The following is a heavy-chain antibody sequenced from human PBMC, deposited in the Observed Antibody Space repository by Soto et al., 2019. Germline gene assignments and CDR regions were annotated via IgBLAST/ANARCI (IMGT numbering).Heavy chain of an antibody. CDR2: INPSGGST. CDR1: GYTFTSYY. D-gene: IGHD6-19*01. V-gene: IGHV1-46*01. J-gene: IGHJ6*02. CDR3: ARAPIAVAGPTYYLYYGMDV. Sequence: SVKVSCKASGYTFTSYYMHWVRQAPGQGLEWMGIINPSGGSTSYAQKFQGRVTMTRDTSTSTVYMELSSLRSEDTAVYYCARAPIAVAGPTYYLYYGMDVWGQGTTVTVSS.